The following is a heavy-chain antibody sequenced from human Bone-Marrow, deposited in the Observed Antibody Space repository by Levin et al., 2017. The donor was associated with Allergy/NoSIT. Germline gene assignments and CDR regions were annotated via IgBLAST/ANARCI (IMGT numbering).Heavy chain of an antibody. CDR3: TREPHFDY. CDR2: VKSQAAGGTA. Sequence: LSLTCAASGFTFINVWMSWVRQAPGKGLEWVGRVKSQAAGGTADYAAPVKGRFSISRDDSENTLYLQMNSLRPEDTAVYYCTREPHFDYWGQGTLVTVSS. V-gene: IGHV3-15*01. J-gene: IGHJ4*02. CDR1: GFTFINVW.